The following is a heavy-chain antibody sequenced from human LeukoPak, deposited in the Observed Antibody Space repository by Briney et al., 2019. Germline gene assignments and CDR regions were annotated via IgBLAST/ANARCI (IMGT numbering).Heavy chain of an antibody. D-gene: IGHD1-26*01. Sequence: SETLSLTCTVSGGSISSYYWSWIRQPPGEGLEWIGDIYYSGSTNYNPSLKSRVTISVDTSKNQFSLRLSSVTAADTAVYYSARLASGSYGPLTPFDYWGQGTLVTVSS. V-gene: IGHV4-59*08. CDR2: IYYSGST. CDR3: ARLASGSYGPLTPFDY. J-gene: IGHJ4*02. CDR1: GGSISSYY.